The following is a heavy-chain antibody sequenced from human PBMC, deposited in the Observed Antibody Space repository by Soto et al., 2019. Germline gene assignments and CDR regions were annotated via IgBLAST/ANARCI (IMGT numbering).Heavy chain of an antibody. D-gene: IGHD2-15*01. CDR2: IFHGGNT. V-gene: IGHV4-38-2*01. J-gene: IGHJ3*01. CDR3: ARARWYNAFDV. CDR1: GFFISSGNY. Sequence: SETLSLTCAVSGFFISSGNYWGWIRKPPGKGLEWIGSIFHGGNTYYNPSLKSRVTISVDMSKNQFSLKLNSVTAADTAVYYCARARWYNAFDVWGQGTVVTVSS.